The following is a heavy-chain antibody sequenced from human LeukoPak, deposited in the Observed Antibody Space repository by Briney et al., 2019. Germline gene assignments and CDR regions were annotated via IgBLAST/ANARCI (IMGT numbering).Heavy chain of an antibody. V-gene: IGHV4-39*01. Sequence: SETLSLTCSVSGVYFSSSGCYWGWIRQPPGKGLEWIGSIFYTGNTYYNPSLKSRITISADTSKNQFSLELRFVTAADTAVYYLARLAAPLDWDSGSFPDYWAREPWSPFPQ. D-gene: IGHD3-10*01. CDR2: IFYTGNT. CDR3: ARLAAPLDWDSGSFPDY. CDR1: GVYFSSSGCY. J-gene: IGHJ4*02.